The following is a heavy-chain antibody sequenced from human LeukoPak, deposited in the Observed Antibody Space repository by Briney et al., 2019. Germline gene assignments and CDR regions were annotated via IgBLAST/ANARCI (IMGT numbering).Heavy chain of an antibody. D-gene: IGHD3-22*01. CDR2: IYYSGST. V-gene: IGHV4-59*08. J-gene: IGHJ3*02. CDR3: ARHPPYYDDSSGYYSGNAFDI. CDR1: GGSISSYY. Sequence: SETLSLTCTVSGGSISSYYWSWIRQPPGKGLEWIGYIYYSGSTNYNPSLKSRVTISVAMSKNQFSLMLNSVTAADTAMYYFARHPPYYDDSSGYYSGNAFDIWGQGTMVSVSS.